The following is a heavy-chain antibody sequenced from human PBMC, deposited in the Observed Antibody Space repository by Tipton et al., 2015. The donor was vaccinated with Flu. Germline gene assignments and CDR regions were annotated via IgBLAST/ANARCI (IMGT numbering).Heavy chain of an antibody. CDR2: VIPIFGTA. CDR1: GGTFSSYA. V-gene: IGHV1-69*01. D-gene: IGHD5-18*01. CDR3: ARGGTATGGYIEF. Sequence: QLVQSGAEVKKPGSSVKVSCKASGGTFSSYAISWVRQAPGQGLEWMGGVIPIFGTANYAQKFQGRVTITADESTSTGYLEMSRLGSEDTAVYYCARGGTATGGYIEFWGQGTLVTVS. J-gene: IGHJ4*02.